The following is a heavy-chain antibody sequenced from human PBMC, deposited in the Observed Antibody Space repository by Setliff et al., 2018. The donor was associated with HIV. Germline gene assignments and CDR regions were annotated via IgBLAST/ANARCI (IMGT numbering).Heavy chain of an antibody. CDR1: GYTFTGYY. Sequence: ASVKVSCKASGYTFTGYYMYWVRQAPGQGLEWMGWINPNSGGTNYAQKFQGRVTMTRDTSISTAYMELSRLRSDDTAVYYCVWLGYSFSYRWWFDPWGQGTLVTVSS. CDR3: VWLGYSFSYRWWFDP. CDR2: INPNSGGT. D-gene: IGHD5-18*01. V-gene: IGHV1-2*02. J-gene: IGHJ5*02.